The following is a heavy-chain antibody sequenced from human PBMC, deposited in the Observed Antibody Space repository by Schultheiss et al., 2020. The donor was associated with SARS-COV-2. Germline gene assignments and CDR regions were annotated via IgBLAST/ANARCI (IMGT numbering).Heavy chain of an antibody. D-gene: IGHD4-17*01. CDR2: ISGSGGST. CDR1: GFTFSSYA. J-gene: IGHJ4*02. Sequence: GESLKISCAASGFTFSSYAMSWVRQAPGKGLEWVSAISGSGGSTYYADSVKGRFTISRDNSKNTLYLQMNSLRAEDTAVYYCARGAYGDYGERGYYWGQGTLVTVSS. V-gene: IGHV3-23*01. CDR3: ARGAYGDYGERGYY.